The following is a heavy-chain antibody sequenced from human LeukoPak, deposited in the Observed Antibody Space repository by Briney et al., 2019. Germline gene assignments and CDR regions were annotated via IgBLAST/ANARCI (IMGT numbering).Heavy chain of an antibody. CDR2: INPNSGGT. D-gene: IGHD3-9*01. CDR1: GYTFTGYY. Sequence: ASVKVSCKASGYTFTGYYMHWVRQAPGQGLEWMGWINPNSGGTNYAQKFQGRVTMTRDTSISTAYMELSRLRSEDTAVYYCARSGGVRYFDWFSVNTPEYYFDYWGQGTLVTVSS. CDR3: ARSGGVRYFDWFSVNTPEYYFDY. V-gene: IGHV1-2*02. J-gene: IGHJ4*02.